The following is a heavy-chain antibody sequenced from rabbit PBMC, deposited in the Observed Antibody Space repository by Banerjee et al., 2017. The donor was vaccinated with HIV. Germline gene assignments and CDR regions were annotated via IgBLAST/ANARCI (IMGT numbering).Heavy chain of an antibody. J-gene: IGHJ4*01. Sequence: QSLEESGGDLVKPEGSLTLTCKASGFDFSGNALCWFRQAPGKGPEWIGTIYAGSSGITDYASWVNGRFTISKTSPTTVTLQMTSLTVADTATYLCAGSLVDNANLWGPGTLVTVS. CDR3: AGSLVDNANL. CDR1: GFDFSGNA. D-gene: IGHD1-1*01. V-gene: IGHV1S40*01. CDR2: IYAGSSGIT.